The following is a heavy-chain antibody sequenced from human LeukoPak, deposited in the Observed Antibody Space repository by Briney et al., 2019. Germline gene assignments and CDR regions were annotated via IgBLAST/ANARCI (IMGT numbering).Heavy chain of an antibody. CDR1: GFTFSSYG. V-gene: IGHV3-23*01. CDR2: ISGSGVST. J-gene: IGHJ4*02. D-gene: IGHD2-21*01. Sequence: GGSLRLSCAASGFTFSSYGMTWVRQAPGKGLEWVSGISGSGVSTYYADSVKGRFSTSRVNSKNTLYLQMNSLRAEDTAVYYCARERVIPPAGFDYWGQGTLVTVSS. CDR3: ARERVIPPAGFDY.